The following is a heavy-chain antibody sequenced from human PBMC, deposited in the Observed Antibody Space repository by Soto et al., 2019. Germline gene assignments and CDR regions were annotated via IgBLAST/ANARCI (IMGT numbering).Heavy chain of an antibody. J-gene: IGHJ4*02. CDR2: IIPIIGTP. CDR3: ARDLEFRDGNISHLDY. Sequence: SVKVSCKASGGTFRNHVFNWVRQAPGQGLEWMGGIIPIIGTPNYAQKFQGRVTITADASTNTVYLDVSSPRSQDTAVYYCARDLEFRDGNISHLDYWGQGTLVTVSS. D-gene: IGHD3-10*01. CDR1: GGTFRNHV. V-gene: IGHV1-69*13.